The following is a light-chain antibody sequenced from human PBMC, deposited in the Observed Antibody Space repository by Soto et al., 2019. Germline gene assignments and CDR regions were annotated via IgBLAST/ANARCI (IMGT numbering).Light chain of an antibody. CDR3: QQANSFPLT. CDR2: GAS. J-gene: IGKJ4*01. CDR1: QGISSW. Sequence: IQMTQSPSSVSASVGDRVTITCRASQGISSWLVWYQQKPGKAPKLLIHGASSLQGGVPSRFSGSGSGTEFTRTISSLQPEDFATYYCQQANSFPLTFGGGTRVESK. V-gene: IGKV1D-12*01.